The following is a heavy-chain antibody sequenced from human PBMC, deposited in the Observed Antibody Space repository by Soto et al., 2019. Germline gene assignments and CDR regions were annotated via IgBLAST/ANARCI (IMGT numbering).Heavy chain of an antibody. CDR3: ARYSSFGVVIQTVNGFDP. D-gene: IGHD3-3*01. CDR2: IYHSGST. Sequence: RSETLSLTCAVSGYSISSGYYWGWIRQPPGKGLEWIGSIYHSGSTYYNPSLKIRVTISVDTSKNQFSLKLSSVTAADTAVYYCARYSSFGVVIQTVNGFDPWGQGTLVTVSS. J-gene: IGHJ5*02. CDR1: GYSISSGYY. V-gene: IGHV4-38-2*01.